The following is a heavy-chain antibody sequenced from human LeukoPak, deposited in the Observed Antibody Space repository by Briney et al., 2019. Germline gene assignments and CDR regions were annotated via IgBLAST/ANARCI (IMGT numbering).Heavy chain of an antibody. J-gene: IGHJ6*03. D-gene: IGHD3-3*01. CDR2: INPSGGST. V-gene: IGHV1-46*01. CDR1: GYTFTSYY. Sequence: ASVKVSCKASGYTFTSYYMHWVRQAPGQGLEWMGIINPSGGSTSYAQKFQGRVTMTRDTSTSTVYVELSSLRSEDTAVYYCARDAVRDDFWSGTDYYYYMDVWGRGTTVTVSS. CDR3: ARDAVRDDFWSGTDYYYYMDV.